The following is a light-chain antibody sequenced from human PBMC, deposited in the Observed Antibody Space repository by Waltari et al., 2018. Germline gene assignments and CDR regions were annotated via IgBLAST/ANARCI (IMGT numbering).Light chain of an antibody. Sequence: SFDLTPPPAVSVSPGQTATITCSPDGLRDKYAFWYQKRPGQSPVLVIYQNNKPPSVVPERFSGSNSGYTATLTIAGTQALDEADYFCQAWDSSTVLFGGGTKLTVL. J-gene: IGLJ2*01. V-gene: IGLV3-1*01. CDR3: QAWDSSTVL. CDR1: GLRDKY. CDR2: QNN.